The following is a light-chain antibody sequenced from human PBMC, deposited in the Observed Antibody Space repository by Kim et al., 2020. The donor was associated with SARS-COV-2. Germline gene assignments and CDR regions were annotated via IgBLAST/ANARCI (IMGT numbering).Light chain of an antibody. CDR1: SLRSYY. CDR2: GKN. J-gene: IGLJ2*01. CDR3: KSRDSRGKVV. V-gene: IGLV3-19*01. Sequence: SSELTQDPAVSVALGQTVRITCQGDSLRSYYATWYQQKSGQAPVLVFYGKNNRPSGIPHRFSGSSSGNTASLTITGAQAADEADYYCKSRDSRGKVVFGGGTKVTVL.